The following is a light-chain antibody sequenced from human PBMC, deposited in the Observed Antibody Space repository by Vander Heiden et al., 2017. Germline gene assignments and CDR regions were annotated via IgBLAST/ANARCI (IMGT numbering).Light chain of an antibody. CDR3: QVWYNNTVV. Sequence: TQTPSVSVSPGRTASITCSGDKLGDKYACWYQQKPGQSPVLVIYQDSKRPSGIPERFSGSKSGNTATLTISGTQSSDEAAYYCQVWYNNTVVFGGGTKLTVL. CDR2: QDS. J-gene: IGLJ2*01. V-gene: IGLV3-1*01. CDR1: KLGDKY.